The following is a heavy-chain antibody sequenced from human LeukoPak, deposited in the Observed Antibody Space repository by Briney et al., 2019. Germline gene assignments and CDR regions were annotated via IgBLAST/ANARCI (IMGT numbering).Heavy chain of an antibody. D-gene: IGHD3-22*01. Sequence: GASVKVSCKASGYTFTSYDINWVRQATGQGLEWMGWVNPNSGNTGYAQKFQGRVTITRNTSISTAYMELSSLRSEDTAVYYCARGYNYYDSSGYPSLGWSYYYMDVWGKGTTVTISS. CDR3: ARGYNYYDSSGYPSLGWSYYYMDV. V-gene: IGHV1-8*03. CDR2: VNPNSGNT. CDR1: GYTFTSYD. J-gene: IGHJ6*03.